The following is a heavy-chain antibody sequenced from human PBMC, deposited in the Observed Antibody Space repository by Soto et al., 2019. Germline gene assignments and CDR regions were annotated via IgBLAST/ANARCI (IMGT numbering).Heavy chain of an antibody. V-gene: IGHV3-7*01. Sequence: GGSLRLSCAASGFTFSIYWLSWVRQAPGKGLEWVANIQQDGSEKYYVDSVKGRFTISRDNAKNSMYLKMNSLRAEDTAVYYCARVRGNYVLSTRRYYYYGMDVWGQGTTVTVSS. CDR2: IQQDGSEK. CDR3: ARVRGNYVLSTRRYYYYGMDV. CDR1: GFTFSIYW. D-gene: IGHD4-4*01. J-gene: IGHJ6*02.